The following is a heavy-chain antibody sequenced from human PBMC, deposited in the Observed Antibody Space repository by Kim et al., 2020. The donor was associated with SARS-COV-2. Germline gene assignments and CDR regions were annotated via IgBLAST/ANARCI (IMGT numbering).Heavy chain of an antibody. V-gene: IGHV4-59*13. CDR2: IYYSGST. J-gene: IGHJ6*02. CDR3: ARLKGVCSSTSCYHYYGMDV. Sequence: SETLSLTCTVSGGSISSYYWSWIRQPPGKGLEWIGYIYYSGSTNYNPSLKSRVTISVDTSKNQFSLKLSSVTAADTAVYYCARLKGVCSSTSCYHYYGMDVWGQGTTVTVSS. D-gene: IGHD2-2*01. CDR1: GGSISSYY.